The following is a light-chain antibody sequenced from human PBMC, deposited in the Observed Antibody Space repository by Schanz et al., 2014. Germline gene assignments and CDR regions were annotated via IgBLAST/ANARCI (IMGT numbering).Light chain of an antibody. CDR3: QQYNEWPRT. CDR2: RAS. V-gene: IGKV3-20*01. J-gene: IGKJ1*01. CDR1: QSVTSNY. Sequence: EIVLTQSPGTLSLSPGGRATLSCRASQSVTSNYFAWYQQKPGQAPRLLIYRASSRAPGISARFSGSGSGTDFTLTISGLQSEDFAMYYCQQYNEWPRTFGQGTRVEIK.